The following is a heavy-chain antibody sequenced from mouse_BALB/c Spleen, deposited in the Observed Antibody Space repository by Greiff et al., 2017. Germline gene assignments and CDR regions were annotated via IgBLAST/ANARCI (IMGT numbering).Heavy chain of an antibody. V-gene: IGHV2-2*02. CDR3: ARNPEGYSGYCDV. CDR1: GFSLTSYG. J-gene: IGHJ1*01. CDR2: IWSGGST. Sequence: QVQLKQSGPGLVQPSQTLSISCTVSGFSLTSYGVHWVRQSPGKGLEWLGVIWSGGSTDYNAAFISRLSISKDNSASHVFVKMNSLQANDTAIYYCARNPEGYSGYCDVWGAGTTVTVSA. D-gene: IGHD2-3*01.